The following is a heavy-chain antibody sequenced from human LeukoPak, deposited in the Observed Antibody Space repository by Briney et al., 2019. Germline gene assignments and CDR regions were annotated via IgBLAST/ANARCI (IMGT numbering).Heavy chain of an antibody. Sequence: GESLRISCKGSGYSFTSYWIGWVRQMPGKGLEWMGIIYPGDSDTRYSPFFQGQVTISADKSISTAYLQWSSLKASDTAMYYCARLRKAFLLRDAFDIWGQGTMVTVSS. CDR1: GYSFTSYW. V-gene: IGHV5-51*01. J-gene: IGHJ3*02. CDR3: ARLRKAFLLRDAFDI. CDR2: IYPGDSDT. D-gene: IGHD3-22*01.